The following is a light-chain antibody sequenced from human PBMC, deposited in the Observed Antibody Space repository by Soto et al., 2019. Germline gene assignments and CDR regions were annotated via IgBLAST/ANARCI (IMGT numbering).Light chain of an antibody. J-gene: IGLJ1*01. CDR1: SSNIGAGYN. CDR2: GNT. CDR3: QSYDSSLSTFYV. V-gene: IGLV1-40*01. Sequence: SVLTQPPSVSGAPGQRGTISCTESSSNIGAGYNVHWYQQLPGTAPKFFMSGNTNRPSGVPERFSVSRSGTSASLTIAGLQAADEADYYWQSYDSSLSTFYVFGTGTKVTVL.